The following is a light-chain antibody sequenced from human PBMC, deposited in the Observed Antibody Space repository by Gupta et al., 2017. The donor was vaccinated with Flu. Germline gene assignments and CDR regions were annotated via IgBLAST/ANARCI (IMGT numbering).Light chain of an antibody. CDR3: QQYDSPPRT. CDR2: KAS. V-gene: IGKV1-5*03. Sequence: DIQMTQSPSTLSASVGDKVTITCRASQSINRWLAWCQQRPGEAPKFLIYKASTLETGVPSRFSGSGSGTEFTLTISGLQPDDFATYYCQQYDSPPRTFGQGTKVEI. CDR1: QSINRW. J-gene: IGKJ1*01.